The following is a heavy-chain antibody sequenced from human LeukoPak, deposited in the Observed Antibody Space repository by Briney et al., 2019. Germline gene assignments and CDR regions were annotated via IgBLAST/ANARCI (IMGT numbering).Heavy chain of an antibody. CDR3: AKEPSYCTNGVCYSRVFDR. CDR1: GFTFSSYA. Sequence: GGSLRLSCAASGFTFSSYAMSWVRQAPGKGLEWVSAISGSGDGTYYADSVKGRFTISRDNSKNTLYLQMSGLRAEDTAVYYCAKEPSYCTNGVCYSRVFDRWGQGTLVAVSS. J-gene: IGHJ5*02. D-gene: IGHD2-8*01. V-gene: IGHV3-23*01. CDR2: ISGSGDGT.